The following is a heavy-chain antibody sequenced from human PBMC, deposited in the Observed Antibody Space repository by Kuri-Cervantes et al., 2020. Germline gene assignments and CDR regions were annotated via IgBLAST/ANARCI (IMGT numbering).Heavy chain of an antibody. Sequence: ETLSLTCTVSGGSVRSGSYWSWIRQPPGKGLEWVANIKQDGSEKTYVDSVKGRLTISRDNAKSSLYLQMNSLRAEDTALYYCARGDSRAAAGTVDYWGQGTLVTVSS. V-gene: IGHV3-7*03. CDR2: IKQDGSEK. J-gene: IGHJ4*02. CDR1: GGSVRSGS. D-gene: IGHD6-13*01. CDR3: ARGDSRAAAGTVDY.